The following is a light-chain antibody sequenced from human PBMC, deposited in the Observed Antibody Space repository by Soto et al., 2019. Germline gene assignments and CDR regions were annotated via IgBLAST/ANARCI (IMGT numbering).Light chain of an antibody. V-gene: IGLV2-14*03. Sequence: QSALTQPASVSGSPGQSITIPCTGTSSDVGGYDYVSWYQQHPGKAPKLIIYDVSNRPIGVSNRFSGSKSGNTASLTISGLQAEDEAVYYCSSYTTSSTYVFGTETKVTVL. J-gene: IGLJ1*01. CDR1: SSDVGGYDY. CDR3: SSYTTSSTYV. CDR2: DVS.